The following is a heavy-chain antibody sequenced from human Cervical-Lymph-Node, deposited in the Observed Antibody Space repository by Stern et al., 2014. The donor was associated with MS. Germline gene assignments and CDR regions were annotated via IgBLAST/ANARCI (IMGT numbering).Heavy chain of an antibody. Sequence: VHLVESGAEVKKPGSSVKVSCKSSGGISWVRQAPGQGLEWMGGVIPFVGTSNYAQKFQGRVIITADTSTNTTYLHLSRLTSADTAVYYCARGSEDNWFGPWGQGTLVTVSS. V-gene: IGHV1-69*06. D-gene: IGHD3-10*01. CDR2: VIPFVGTS. J-gene: IGHJ5*02. CDR3: ARGSEDNWFGP. CDR1: GG.